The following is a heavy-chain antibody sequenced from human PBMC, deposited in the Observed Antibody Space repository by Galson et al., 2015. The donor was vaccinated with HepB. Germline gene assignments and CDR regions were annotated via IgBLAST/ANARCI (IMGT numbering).Heavy chain of an antibody. CDR1: GFTVSSNY. Sequence: SLRLSCAASGFTVSSNYMSWVRQAPGKGLEWVAVIYSGGSTYYADSVKGRFTISSDSSMNMLYLQMNSLRAEDTAVYYCARATDYYGSGTYGIGYWGQGTLVTVSS. CDR3: ARATDYYGSGTYGIGY. V-gene: IGHV3-66*01. CDR2: IYSGGST. J-gene: IGHJ4*02. D-gene: IGHD3-10*01.